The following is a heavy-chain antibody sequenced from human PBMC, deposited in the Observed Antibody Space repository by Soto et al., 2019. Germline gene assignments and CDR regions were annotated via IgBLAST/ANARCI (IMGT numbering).Heavy chain of an antibody. CDR2: IIPILGIA. CDR3: ARDAATVTTWTHYYYGMDV. CDR1: GGTFSSYT. Sequence: QVQLVQSGAEVKKPGSSVKVSCKASGGTFSSYTISWVRQAPGQGLEWMGRIIPILGIANYAQKFQGRVTITADKSTSTAYMELSSLRSEDTAVYYCARDAATVTTWTHYYYGMDVWGQGTTVTVSS. J-gene: IGHJ6*02. D-gene: IGHD4-17*01. V-gene: IGHV1-69*08.